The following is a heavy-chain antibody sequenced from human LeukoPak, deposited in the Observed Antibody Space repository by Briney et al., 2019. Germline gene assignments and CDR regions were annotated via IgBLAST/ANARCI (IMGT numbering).Heavy chain of an antibody. CDR1: GYCFPNYW. Sequence: GESLKISCKGAGYCFPNYWIGWGRQMRGEGLEWMGIIYPGDSHTRYSPSFQDQVTISVDKSISTAYLQWSSLKASDTAMYYCARGPYAYTSSATLGSYNWFDPWGQGSLVTVSS. J-gene: IGHJ5*02. V-gene: IGHV5-51*01. D-gene: IGHD2-2*02. CDR3: ARGPYAYTSSATLGSYNWFDP. CDR2: IYPGDSHT.